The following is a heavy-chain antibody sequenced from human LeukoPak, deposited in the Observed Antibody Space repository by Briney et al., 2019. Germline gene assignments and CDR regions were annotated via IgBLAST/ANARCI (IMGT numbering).Heavy chain of an antibody. CDR3: ARSSAATTLSLTY. CDR2: ISRSSSSI. Sequence: GGSLRLSCAASGFTFSDYTMIWVRQAPGKGLEWVSYISRSSSSIYYADSVKGRFTISRDNAKNTLYLQMNSLRVEDTAVYYCARSSAATTLSLTYWGLGTLVTVSS. J-gene: IGHJ4*02. CDR1: GFTFSDYT. V-gene: IGHV3-48*04. D-gene: IGHD4-17*01.